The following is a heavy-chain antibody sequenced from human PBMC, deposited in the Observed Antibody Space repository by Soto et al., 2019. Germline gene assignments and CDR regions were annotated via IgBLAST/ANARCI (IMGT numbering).Heavy chain of an antibody. CDR2: ISSSSSTI. V-gene: IGHV3-48*02. D-gene: IGHD3-10*01. Sequence: EVQLVESGGGLVQPGGSLSFSCAASGFTFSSYRMNWVRQAPGKGLEWVSYISSSSSTIYYADSVKGRFTISRDNAKNSLDLQMNSLRDEVTAVYYCARVCPLVRGVLDYWGQGTLVTVSS. CDR1: GFTFSSYR. J-gene: IGHJ4*02. CDR3: ARVCPLVRGVLDY.